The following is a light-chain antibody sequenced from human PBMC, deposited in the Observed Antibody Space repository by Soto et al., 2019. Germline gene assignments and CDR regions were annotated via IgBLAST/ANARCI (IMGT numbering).Light chain of an antibody. Sequence: AILMTQSPSSFSASTGDRVTITCRASQGISSYLACYQQKPGKAPKLLIYAASTLQSGVPSRFSGSGSGTDFTLTISSLQSEDFAVYYCQQYNSWPLTFGGGTKVDI. V-gene: IGKV1-8*01. CDR2: AAS. J-gene: IGKJ4*01. CDR3: QQYNSWPLT. CDR1: QGISSY.